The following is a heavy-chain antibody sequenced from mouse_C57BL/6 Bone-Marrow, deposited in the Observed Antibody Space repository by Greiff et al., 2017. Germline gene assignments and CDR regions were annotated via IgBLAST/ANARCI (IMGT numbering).Heavy chain of an antibody. V-gene: IGHV1-5*01. J-gene: IGHJ3*01. CDR3: TRAFYYYGSSPWFAY. CDR1: GYTFTSYW. CDR2: IYPGNSDT. Sequence: VQLQQSGTVLARPGASVKMSCKTSGYTFTSYWMHWVKQRPGQGLEWIGAIYPGNSDTSYNQKFKGKGKLTAVTSARTAYMEVSSLTNEDSAVYYCTRAFYYYGSSPWFAYWGQGTLVTVSA. D-gene: IGHD1-1*01.